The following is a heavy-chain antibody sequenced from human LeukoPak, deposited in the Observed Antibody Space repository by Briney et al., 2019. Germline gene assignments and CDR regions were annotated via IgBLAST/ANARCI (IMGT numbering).Heavy chain of an antibody. CDR2: ISSSGSTI. Sequence: GGSLRLSCAASGFTFSDYYMSWIRQAPGKGLEWVSYISSSGSTIYYADSVKGRFTISRDNAKNSLYLQMNSLRAEGTAVYYCARDRDSAVYMDVWGKGTTVTVSS. V-gene: IGHV3-11*01. CDR1: GFTFSDYY. CDR3: ARDRDSAVYMDV. J-gene: IGHJ6*03. D-gene: IGHD5-24*01.